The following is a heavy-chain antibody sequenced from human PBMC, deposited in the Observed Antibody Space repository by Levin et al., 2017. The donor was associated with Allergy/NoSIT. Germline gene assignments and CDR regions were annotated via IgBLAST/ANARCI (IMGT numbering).Heavy chain of an antibody. CDR3: AKDNGPTWIQPDN. J-gene: IGHJ4*02. CDR2: ISYDGSNK. D-gene: IGHD5-18*01. V-gene: IGHV3-30*18. CDR1: GFTFRSHG. Sequence: GESLKISCAASGFTFRSHGMHWVRQAPGKGLEWVAVISYDGSNKYYADSVKGRFTISRDNSRTTLFLQMNNLRTGDTAMYYCAKDNGPTWIQPDNWGQGTLVTVSS.